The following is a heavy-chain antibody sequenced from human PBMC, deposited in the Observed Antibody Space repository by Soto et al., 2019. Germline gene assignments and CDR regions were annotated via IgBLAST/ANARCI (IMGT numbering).Heavy chain of an antibody. V-gene: IGHV3-30-3*01. D-gene: IGHD5-12*01. CDR3: ARGSVVDIVATITGTFDY. J-gene: IGHJ4*02. Sequence: GGSLRLSCAASGFTFSSYAMHWVRQAPGKGLEWVAVISYDGSNKYYADSVKGRFTISRDNSKNTLYLQMNSLRAEDTAVYYCARGSVVDIVATITGTFDYWGQGTLVTVSS. CDR2: ISYDGSNK. CDR1: GFTFSSYA.